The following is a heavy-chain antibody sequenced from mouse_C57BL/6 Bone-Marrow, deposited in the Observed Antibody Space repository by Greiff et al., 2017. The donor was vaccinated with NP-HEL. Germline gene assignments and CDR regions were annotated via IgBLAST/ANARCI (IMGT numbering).Heavy chain of an antibody. CDR3: GRDSSSDGCYFDY. D-gene: IGHD1-1*01. J-gene: IGHJ2*01. CDR1: GYTFTSYW. V-gene: IGHV1-52*01. CDR2: IDPSDSET. Sequence: VQLQQPGAELVRPGSSVKLSCKASGYTFTSYWMHWVKQRPIQGLEWIGNIDPSDSETHYNQKFKDKATLTVDKSSSTAYMQLSSLTSEDSAVYCYGRDSSSDGCYFDYWGQGTTLTVSS.